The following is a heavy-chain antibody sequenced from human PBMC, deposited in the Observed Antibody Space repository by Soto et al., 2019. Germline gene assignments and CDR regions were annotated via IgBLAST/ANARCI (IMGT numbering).Heavy chain of an antibody. V-gene: IGHV1-46*01. Sequence: SVNVYWKSSVYTFTGYYMHWVRQAPGQGLEWMGIINPSGGSTSYAQKFQGRVTMTRDTSTSTVYMELRSLRYEDKAVYYCARDPGRSITIFGVVNSNYFDYWGQGTLVTVSS. CDR1: VYTFTGYY. J-gene: IGHJ4*02. D-gene: IGHD3-3*01. CDR2: INPSGGST. CDR3: ARDPGRSITIFGVVNSNYFDY.